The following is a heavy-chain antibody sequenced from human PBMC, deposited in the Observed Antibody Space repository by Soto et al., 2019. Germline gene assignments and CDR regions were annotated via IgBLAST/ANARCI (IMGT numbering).Heavy chain of an antibody. J-gene: IGHJ1*01. CDR1: GYTFTSYY. Sequence: GASVKVSCKASGYTFTSYYMHWVRQAPGQGLEWMGIINPSGGSTSYAQKFQGRVTMTRDTSTSTVYMELSSLRSEDTAVYYCAREADTIFGVVITDAEYFQHWGQGTLVTVSS. CDR3: AREADTIFGVVITDAEYFQH. CDR2: INPSGGST. D-gene: IGHD3-3*01. V-gene: IGHV1-46*01.